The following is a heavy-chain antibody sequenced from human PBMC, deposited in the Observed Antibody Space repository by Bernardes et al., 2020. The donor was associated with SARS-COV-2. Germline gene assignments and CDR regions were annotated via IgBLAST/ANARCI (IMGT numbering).Heavy chain of an antibody. CDR2: ISYDGSNE. V-gene: IGHV3-30*04. D-gene: IGHD2-2*02. Sequence: GGSLRLSCAASGFRFSSYAMHWVRQAPGKGLEWVAVISYDGSNEYYRDSVKGRFTISRDKSNNTLYLQMNSLRPEDTAVYFCARDKLREYKLRYDTFDIWGQGTMVTVSS. CDR1: GFRFSSYA. CDR3: ARDKLREYKLRYDTFDI. J-gene: IGHJ3*02.